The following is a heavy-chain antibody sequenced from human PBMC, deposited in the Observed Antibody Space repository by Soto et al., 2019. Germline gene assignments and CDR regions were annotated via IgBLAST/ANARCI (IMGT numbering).Heavy chain of an antibody. J-gene: IGHJ4*02. Sequence: GASVKVSCKASGYTLTSYGISWVRQAPGQGLEWMGWISAYNGNTNYAQKLQGRVTMTTDTSTSTAYMELRSLRSDDTAVYYCARAGLEYYYDSSGYYSSHFDYWGQGTLVTVSS. CDR3: ARAGLEYYYDSSGYYSSHFDY. D-gene: IGHD3-22*01. CDR1: GYTLTSYG. V-gene: IGHV1-18*04. CDR2: ISAYNGNT.